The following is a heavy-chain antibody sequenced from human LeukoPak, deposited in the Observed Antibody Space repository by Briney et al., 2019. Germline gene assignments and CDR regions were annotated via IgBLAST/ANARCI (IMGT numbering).Heavy chain of an antibody. V-gene: IGHV3-30*02. CDR3: AKGSGWEASYFYYYVDV. D-gene: IGHD1-26*01. Sequence: QTGGSLRLSCAASGFTFNSYGIHWVRQAPGKGLEWVAFIRYDGSSKYYVDSVKGRFTISRDNSKNTLYLQMNSLRAEDTAVYFCAKGSGWEASYFYYYVDVWGKGTTVTISS. J-gene: IGHJ6*03. CDR1: GFTFNSYG. CDR2: IRYDGSSK.